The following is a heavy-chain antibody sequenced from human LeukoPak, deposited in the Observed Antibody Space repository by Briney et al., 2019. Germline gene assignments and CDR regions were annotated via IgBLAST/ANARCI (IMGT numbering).Heavy chain of an antibody. CDR2: IIPILGIA. V-gene: IGHV1-69*02. CDR1: GYTFTGYY. CDR3: ARTIVADAFDI. D-gene: IGHD3-22*01. Sequence: ASVKVSCKASGYTFTGYYMHWVRQAPGQGLEWMGRIIPILGIANYAQKFQGRVTITADKSTSTAYMELSSLRSEDTAVYYCARTIVADAFDIWGQGTMVTVSS. J-gene: IGHJ3*02.